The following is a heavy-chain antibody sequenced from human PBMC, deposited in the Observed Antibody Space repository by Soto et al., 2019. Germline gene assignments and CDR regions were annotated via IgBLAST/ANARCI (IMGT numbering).Heavy chain of an antibody. D-gene: IGHD6-13*01. V-gene: IGHV3-66*01. J-gene: IGHJ6*03. CDR2: IYSGGST. CDR3: AGWVQLEKNYYYYYYYMDV. CDR1: GFTVSSNY. Sequence: EVQLVESGGGLVQPGGSLRLSCAASGFTVSSNYMSWVRQAPGKGLEWVSVIYSGGSTYYADSVKGRFTISRDNSKNTLYLQMNSLRAEDTAVYYCAGWVQLEKNYYYYYYYMDVWGKGTTVTVSS.